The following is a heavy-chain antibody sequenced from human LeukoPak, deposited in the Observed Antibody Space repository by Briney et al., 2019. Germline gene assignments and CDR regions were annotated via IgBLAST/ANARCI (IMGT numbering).Heavy chain of an antibody. D-gene: IGHD3-22*01. CDR2: INPNSGGT. V-gene: IGHV1-2*02. Sequence: ASVKVSCKASGYTFTGYYMHWVRQAPGQGLEWMGWINPNSGGTNYAQKFQGRVTMTRDTSISTAYMELSRLRSDDTAVYYCAGDHYYYDSSGHLYYFDYWGQGTLVTVSS. J-gene: IGHJ4*02. CDR1: GYTFTGYY. CDR3: AGDHYYYDSSGHLYYFDY.